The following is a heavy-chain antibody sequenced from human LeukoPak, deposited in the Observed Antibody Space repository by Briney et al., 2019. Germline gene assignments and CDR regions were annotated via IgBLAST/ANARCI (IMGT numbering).Heavy chain of an antibody. CDR3: ARLERESYSLDY. J-gene: IGHJ4*02. V-gene: IGHV4-34*01. Sequence: PSETLSLTCIVSGGSISSYYWSWIRQPPGKGLEWIGEINHSGSTSYNPSLKSRVTISVDTSKNQFSLKLSSVTAADTAVYYCARLERESYSLDYWGQGTLVTVSS. CDR1: GGSISSYY. D-gene: IGHD1-26*01. CDR2: INHSGST.